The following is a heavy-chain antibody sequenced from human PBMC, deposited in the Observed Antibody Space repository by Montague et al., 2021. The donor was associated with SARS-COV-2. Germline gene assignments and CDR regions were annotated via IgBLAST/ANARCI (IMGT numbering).Heavy chain of an antibody. V-gene: IGHV3-74*01. CDR2: LNGDGSFT. CDR1: GFTFSSYW. Sequence: SLRLSCADSGFTFSSYWMHWVCQAPGKGLVWVARLNGDGSFTSYMDSVEGRFTISRDNAKNTLYLQMNSLRGEDTAVYYCASFGLNWKDSYWGQGTLVAVSS. CDR3: ASFGLNWKDSY. J-gene: IGHJ4*02. D-gene: IGHD1-20*01.